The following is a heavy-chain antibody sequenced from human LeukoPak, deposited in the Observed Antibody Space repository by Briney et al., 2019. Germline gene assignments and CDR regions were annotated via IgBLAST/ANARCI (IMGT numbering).Heavy chain of an antibody. V-gene: IGHV3-23*01. CDR1: GFTFSSYA. J-gene: IGHJ4*02. CDR2: ISGSGGST. D-gene: IGHD1-26*01. Sequence: GGSLRLSCAASGFTFSSYAMSWFRQAPGKGLEWVSAISGSGGSTYYADSVKGRFTISRDNSKNTLYLQMNSLRAEDTAVYYCALLGRELTLDYWGQGTLVTVSS. CDR3: ALLGRELTLDY.